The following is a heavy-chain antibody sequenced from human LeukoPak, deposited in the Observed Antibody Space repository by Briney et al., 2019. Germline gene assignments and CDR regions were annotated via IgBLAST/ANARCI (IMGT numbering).Heavy chain of an antibody. CDR2: IYHNGNT. Sequence: SETLSLTCVVSGGSITSDGYSWNWIRQPPGKGLEWIGYIYHNGNTNYNLSLKNRVTISVDRSRNQLSLKLSSVTAADMAVYYCARGSYPYAPTFDFWGQGTLVTVSS. CDR1: GGSITSDGYS. D-gene: IGHD3-16*01. V-gene: IGHV4-30-2*01. CDR3: ARGSYPYAPTFDF. J-gene: IGHJ4*02.